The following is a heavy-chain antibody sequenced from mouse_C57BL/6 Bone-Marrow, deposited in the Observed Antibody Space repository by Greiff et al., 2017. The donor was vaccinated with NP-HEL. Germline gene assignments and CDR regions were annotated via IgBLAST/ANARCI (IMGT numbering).Heavy chain of an antibody. Sequence: QVQLQQSGAELVRPGTSVKVSCTASGYAFTNYLIEWVKQRPGQGLEWIGVINPGSGGTNYNEKFKGKATLTADKSSSTAYMQLGSLTSEDSAVYCSLTYYDVAYWGQGTLVTVSA. CDR1: GYAFTNYL. CDR3: LTYYDVAY. J-gene: IGHJ3*01. CDR2: INPGSGGT. V-gene: IGHV1-54*01. D-gene: IGHD2-4*01.